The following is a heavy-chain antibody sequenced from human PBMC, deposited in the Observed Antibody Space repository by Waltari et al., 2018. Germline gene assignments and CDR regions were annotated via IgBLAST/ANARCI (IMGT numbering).Heavy chain of an antibody. J-gene: IGHJ4*02. V-gene: IGHV1-69*08. CDR1: GGTLCSYA. CDR3: ASSGIVGATCGY. D-gene: IGHD1-26*01. Sequence: QVQLVQSGAEVKKPGSLVKVSCKASGGTLCSYAISWVRQAPGQGLEWMGRIIPILCTANYAQKFQGRVTITADKSTSTAYMELSSLISEDTAVYYCASSGIVGATCGYWGQGTLVTVSS. CDR2: IIPILCTA.